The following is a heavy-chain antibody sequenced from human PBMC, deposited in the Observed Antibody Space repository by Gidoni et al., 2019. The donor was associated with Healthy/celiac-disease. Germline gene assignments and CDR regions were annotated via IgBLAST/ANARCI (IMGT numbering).Heavy chain of an antibody. D-gene: IGHD2-15*01. V-gene: IGHV3-21*01. CDR1: GFPFSRSS. Sequence: EVQLVESGGGLVKPGGYLRLSCAAHGFPFSRSSMNLVRQAPGKGLELVSAISISISYIYYAYSVKGRFTISRDNANNSLYLQMNSLRAEDTAVYYCARDSCSGGSCYYYYYGMDVWGQGTTVTVSS. CDR3: ARDSCSGGSCYYYYYGMDV. J-gene: IGHJ6*02. CDR2: ISISISYI.